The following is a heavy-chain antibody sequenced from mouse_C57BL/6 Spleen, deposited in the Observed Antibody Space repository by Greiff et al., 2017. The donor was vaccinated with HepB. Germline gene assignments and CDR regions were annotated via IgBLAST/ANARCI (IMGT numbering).Heavy chain of an antibody. Sequence: VQLQQSGAELARPGASVKLSCKASGYTFTSYGISWVKQRTGQGLEWIGEIYPRSGNTYYNEKFKGKATLTADKSSSTAYMELRSLTSEDSAVYFWAREKLPGAGEGYFDYWGQGTTLTVSS. J-gene: IGHJ2*01. D-gene: IGHD4-1*01. CDR3: AREKLPGAGEGYFDY. CDR1: GYTFTSYG. V-gene: IGHV1-81*01. CDR2: IYPRSGNT.